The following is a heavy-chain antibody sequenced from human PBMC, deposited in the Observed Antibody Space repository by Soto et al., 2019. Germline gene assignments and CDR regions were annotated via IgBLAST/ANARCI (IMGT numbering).Heavy chain of an antibody. CDR3: ARVRWGSSSFEY. CDR1: GGVFRNYA. V-gene: IGHV1-69*01. Sequence: QVQLVQSGAEVKKPGSSVKVSCKASGGVFRNYAINWVRQAPGQGLAWMGGIIPVFGTADYRQKFQGRVTITAHESTTTAYMELTSQNTEDTAVYSCARVRWGSSSFEYCGQGTLVTVAS. CDR2: IIPVFGTA. D-gene: IGHD3-16*01. J-gene: IGHJ1*01.